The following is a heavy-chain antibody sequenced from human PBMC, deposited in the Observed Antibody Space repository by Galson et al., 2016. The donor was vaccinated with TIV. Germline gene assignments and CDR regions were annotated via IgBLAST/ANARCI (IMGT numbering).Heavy chain of an antibody. V-gene: IGHV1-18*01. CDR1: GYRFTSYG. CDR3: ARERAYGDYVQYF. D-gene: IGHD4-17*01. CDR2: ISTYNGDT. J-gene: IGHJ4*02. Sequence: SVKVSCKASGYRFTSYGISWVRQGPGQGLEWMGWISTYNGDTNYAQKFRGRVTMTTDTATSTAYMELRRLRSDDSAVCYCARERAYGDYVQYFWGQGTLVSVSS.